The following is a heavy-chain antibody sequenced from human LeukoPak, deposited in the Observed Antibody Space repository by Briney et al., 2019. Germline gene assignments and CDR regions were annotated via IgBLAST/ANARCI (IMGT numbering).Heavy chain of an antibody. CDR2: ISPGGGTT. J-gene: IGHJ4*02. CDR3: AKVWSGSSNWALRIFDN. CDR1: GFPFGNEA. V-gene: IGHV3-23*01. D-gene: IGHD4-11*01. Sequence: GGSLRLSCAASGFPFGNEAMGWVRQAPERGLEWVSTISPGGGTTYYADSVKGRFTISRDNSRNTLFVQMNSLSAEDTAVYYCAKVWSGSSNWALRIFDNWGQGTLVTVSS.